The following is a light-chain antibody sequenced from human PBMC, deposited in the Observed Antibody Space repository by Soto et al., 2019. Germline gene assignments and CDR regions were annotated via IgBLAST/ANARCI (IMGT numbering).Light chain of an antibody. Sequence: EIVLTPSPGTLSLSPGERATLSCRASQSVSSISLAWYQQKPGQAPRLLLYGASSRATGIPDRFSGSGSGTDFTLTISRLEPEDCAVYYCQQYGSSALTFGGGTKVDIK. CDR1: QSVSSIS. CDR3: QQYGSSALT. V-gene: IGKV3-20*01. CDR2: GAS. J-gene: IGKJ4*01.